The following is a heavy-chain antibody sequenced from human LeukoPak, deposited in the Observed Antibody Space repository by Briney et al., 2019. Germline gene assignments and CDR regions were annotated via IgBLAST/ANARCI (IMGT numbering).Heavy chain of an antibody. Sequence: GGSLRLSCAASGFTFSSYSMNWVRQAPGKGLEWVASISSSRSYIYYADSMKGRFTISRDYSRNTLYLQMNSLRVEDSAIYYCARDRFGDYDYWGQGTLVTVSS. CDR1: GFTFSSYS. D-gene: IGHD4-17*01. CDR2: ISSSRSYI. J-gene: IGHJ4*02. V-gene: IGHV3-21*04. CDR3: ARDRFGDYDY.